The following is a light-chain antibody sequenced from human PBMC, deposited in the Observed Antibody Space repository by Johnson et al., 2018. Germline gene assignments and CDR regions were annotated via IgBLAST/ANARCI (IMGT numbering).Light chain of an antibody. J-gene: IGLJ1*01. V-gene: IGLV1-51*02. CDR3: GTWAPGLSAGNV. CDR1: SSNIGNNY. CDR2: ENN. Sequence: QSVLTQPPSVSAAPGQKVTISCSGSSSNIGNNYVSWYQQLPGTAPKLLIYENNKRPSGIPDRFSGSKSGTSATLGITGLQTGDEADYYCGTWAPGLSAGNVFGTGTKVTVL.